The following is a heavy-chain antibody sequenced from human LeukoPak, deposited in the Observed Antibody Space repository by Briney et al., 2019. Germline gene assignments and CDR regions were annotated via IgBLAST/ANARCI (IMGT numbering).Heavy chain of an antibody. V-gene: IGHV3-23*01. CDR3: AKSGGFSPYSRNRVFDY. D-gene: IGHD2-8*02. J-gene: IGHJ4*02. CDR1: GLTFRALA. Sequence: GGPLRLSGEASGLTFRALAMVGVGKPRGKGLNWSSPIIGGGSGTYYADSVKGRFTISRDNSKNTLYLQMNSLRDEDTAVYYCAKSGGFSPYSRNRVFDYWGQGTLVTVSS. CDR2: IIGGGSGT.